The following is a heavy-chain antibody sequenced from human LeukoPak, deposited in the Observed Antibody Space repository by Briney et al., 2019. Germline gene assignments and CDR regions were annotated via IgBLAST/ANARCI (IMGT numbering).Heavy chain of an antibody. CDR1: GFTFSSYG. V-gene: IGHV3-33*06. CDR2: IWYDGSNK. CDR3: AKVRYSSSSYHFDF. D-gene: IGHD6-6*01. J-gene: IGHJ4*02. Sequence: GGSLRLSCAASGFTFSSYGMHWVRQAPGKGLEWVAVIWYDGSNKYYADSVKGRFTISRDNSKNTLYLQMNSLRAEDTAVYYCAKVRYSSSSYHFDFWGQGTLVTVSS.